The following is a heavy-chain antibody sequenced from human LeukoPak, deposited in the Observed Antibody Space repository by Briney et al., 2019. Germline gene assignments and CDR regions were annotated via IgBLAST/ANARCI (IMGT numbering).Heavy chain of an antibody. CDR1: GGSISSGGYY. J-gene: IGHJ4*02. V-gene: IGHV4-31*03. D-gene: IGHD4-23*01. CDR3: ARGVTVAFDY. CDR2: IYYSGST. Sequence: PSQTLSLTCTVSGGSISSGGYYWSWIRQHPGKGLEWIGYIYYSGSTYYNPSLKSRVTISVDTSKNQFSLKLSSVTAADTAVHYCARGVTVAFDYWGQGTLVTVSS.